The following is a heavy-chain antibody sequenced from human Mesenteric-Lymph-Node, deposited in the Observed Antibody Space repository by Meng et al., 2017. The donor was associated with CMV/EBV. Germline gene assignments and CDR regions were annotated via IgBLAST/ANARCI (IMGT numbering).Heavy chain of an antibody. CDR2: ISGGVSSGGNT. D-gene: IGHD2-2*02. V-gene: IGHV3-23*01. CDR3: ARDNMDIVVVPAAIAYYYYYGMDV. J-gene: IGHJ6*02. Sequence: GGSLRLSCAASGFAFSMYAMTWVRQAPGKGLEWVSTISGGVSSGGNTYHADSVKGRFTISRDNSKNTLYLQMNSLRAEDTAVYYCARDNMDIVVVPAAIAYYYYYGMDVWGQGTTVTVSS. CDR1: GFAFSMYA.